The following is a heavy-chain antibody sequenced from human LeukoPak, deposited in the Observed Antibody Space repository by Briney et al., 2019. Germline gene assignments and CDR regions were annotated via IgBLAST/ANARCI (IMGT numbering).Heavy chain of an antibody. Sequence: SETLSLTCTVSGDSINSLDLWSWVRQPPGKGLEWIGEMYLSGTTHSNPSVKSRVTISIDKSKNQFFLNLSSVTAADTAVYYCARGPAITIFGVIIYNWFDPWGQGTLVTVSS. CDR2: MYLSGTT. J-gene: IGHJ5*02. D-gene: IGHD3-3*01. CDR1: GDSINSLDL. CDR3: ARGPAITIFGVIIYNWFDP. V-gene: IGHV4-4*02.